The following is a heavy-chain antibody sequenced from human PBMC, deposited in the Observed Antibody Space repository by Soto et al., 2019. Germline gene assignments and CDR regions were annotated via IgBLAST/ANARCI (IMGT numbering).Heavy chain of an antibody. D-gene: IGHD1-26*01. Sequence: EVQLVESGGGLVQPGGSLRLYCAASGFTFSSYWMNWVRQAPGKGLVWVSRVSNDGSSTNYADSVEGRFTISRDNAKNMLYLQMDSLRAEDTAVYYCTTNRMVGAVDYWGQGTLVTVSS. CDR2: VSNDGSST. V-gene: IGHV3-74*01. J-gene: IGHJ4*02. CDR3: TTNRMVGAVDY. CDR1: GFTFSSYW.